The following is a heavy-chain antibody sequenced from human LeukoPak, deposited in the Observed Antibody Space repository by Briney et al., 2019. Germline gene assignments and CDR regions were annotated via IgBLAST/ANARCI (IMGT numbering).Heavy chain of an antibody. CDR2: ISYVGSNK. D-gene: IGHD2-2*01. V-gene: IGHV3-30*01. CDR1: GFTFSSYA. J-gene: IGHJ5*02. CDR3: ARHHGLVSLPANKANWLDP. Sequence: GRSLRLSWAVAGFTFSSYAMHWVRQPPGKGLEWVAFISYVGSNKYYADSVKGRFTNARDNPKNTLHLQMHRLRAEDTAVYCCARHHGLVSLPANKANWLDPGPEGTLVRVPT.